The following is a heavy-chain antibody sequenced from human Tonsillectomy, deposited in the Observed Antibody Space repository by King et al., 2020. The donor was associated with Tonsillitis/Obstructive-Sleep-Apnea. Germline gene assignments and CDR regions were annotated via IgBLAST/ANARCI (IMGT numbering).Heavy chain of an antibody. J-gene: IGHJ4*02. D-gene: IGHD3-9*01. CDR3: ARDARVLTGYYSFDY. CDR1: GFIFNSYG. V-gene: IGHV3-48*02. CDR2: ISSSGSTI. Sequence: VQLVESGGGLVQPGGSLRLSCAASGFIFNSYGMNWVRQAPGKGLEWVSYISSSGSTIYYADSVKGRFTISRDNAKNSLYLQMNSLRDEDTAVYYCARDARVLTGYYSFDYWGQGTLVTVSS.